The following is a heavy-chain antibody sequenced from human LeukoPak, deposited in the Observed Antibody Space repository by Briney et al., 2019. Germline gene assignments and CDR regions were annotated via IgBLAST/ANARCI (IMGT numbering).Heavy chain of an antibody. CDR2: ISGSGGDT. J-gene: IGHJ4*02. CDR3: AKKGATTGDFDY. CDR1: GFTFSNYW. V-gene: IGHV3-23*01. Sequence: HPGGSLRLSCAASGFTFSNYWMSWVRQAPGKGPEWVSAISGSGGDTYYADSVKGRFTISRDNSKNTLYLQMNSLRAEDTAVYYCAKKGATTGDFDYWGQGTLVTVSS. D-gene: IGHD1-26*01.